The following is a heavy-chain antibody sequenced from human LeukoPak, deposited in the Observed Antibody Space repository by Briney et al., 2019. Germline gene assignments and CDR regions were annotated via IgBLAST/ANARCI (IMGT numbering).Heavy chain of an antibody. J-gene: IGHJ3*02. CDR3: VRLQPNTGEWAFDI. CDR1: GGPINYYY. D-gene: IGHD1-1*01. Sequence: SGTLSLTCTVSGGPINYYYWSWIRQPPGEGLEWIGYISNGGTTNYNPSLKSRVTISVDKSKNQLSLKLGSVTAADTAVYHCVRLQPNTGEWAFDIWGQGTLVTVS. CDR2: ISNGGTT. V-gene: IGHV4-59*01.